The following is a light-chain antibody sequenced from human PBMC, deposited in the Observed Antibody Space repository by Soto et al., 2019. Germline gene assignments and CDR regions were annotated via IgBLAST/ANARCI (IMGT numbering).Light chain of an antibody. J-gene: IGLJ3*02. V-gene: IGLV1-47*01. CDR3: AGWDASLSGWV. CDR1: SSNIGSDY. Sequence: QSVLTQPPSRSGTPGQRVTISCSGSSSNIGSDYVYWYQQFPGTAPKLLIYMNNQRPSGAPDRFSGSKSGTSASLAISGLRSEDDADYYCAGWDASLSGWVFGGGTKVTVL. CDR2: MNN.